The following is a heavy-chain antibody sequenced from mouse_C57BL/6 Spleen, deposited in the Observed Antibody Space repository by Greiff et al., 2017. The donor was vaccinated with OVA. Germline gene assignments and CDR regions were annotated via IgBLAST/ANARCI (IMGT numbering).Heavy chain of an antibody. V-gene: IGHV1-81*01. J-gene: IGHJ4*01. D-gene: IGHD2-3*01. CDR2: IYPRSGNT. CDR1: GYTFTSYG. Sequence: VKLMESGAELARPGASVKLSCKASGYTFTSYGISWVKQRTGQGLEWIGEIYPRSGNTYYNEKFKGKATLTADKSSSTAYMELRSSTCEDSTVNFCARRNDGYYAPCAMDDWGQGTSVTVSS. CDR3: ARRNDGYYAPCAMDD.